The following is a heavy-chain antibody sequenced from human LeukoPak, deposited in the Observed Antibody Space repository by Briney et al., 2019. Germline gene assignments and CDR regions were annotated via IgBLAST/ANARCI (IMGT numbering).Heavy chain of an antibody. CDR3: ARGNYGSGSFDP. V-gene: IGHV4-39*07. J-gene: IGHJ5*02. CDR1: GGSIRSRSYY. Sequence: PSETLSLTCSVSGGSIRSRSYYWGWIRQPPGKGLEWIGNTYYSGSRYYMPSLKSRATISVDTSKNQFFLKLSSVTAADTAMYYCARGNYGSGSFDPWGQGTLVTVSS. D-gene: IGHD3-10*01. CDR2: TYYSGSR.